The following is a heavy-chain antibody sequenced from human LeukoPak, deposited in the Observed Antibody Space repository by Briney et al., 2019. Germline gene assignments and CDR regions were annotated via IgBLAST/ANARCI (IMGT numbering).Heavy chain of an antibody. Sequence: GGSLRLSCAVSGLTVTNVWMTWVRQVPGKGLEWVSYISSSGSTIYYADSVKGRFTISRDNAKNSLYLQMNSLRAEDTAVYYCARDLNSSGPDNWGQGTLVTVSS. CDR1: GLTVTNVW. D-gene: IGHD6-25*01. CDR2: ISSSGSTI. CDR3: ARDLNSSGPDN. J-gene: IGHJ4*02. V-gene: IGHV3-48*04.